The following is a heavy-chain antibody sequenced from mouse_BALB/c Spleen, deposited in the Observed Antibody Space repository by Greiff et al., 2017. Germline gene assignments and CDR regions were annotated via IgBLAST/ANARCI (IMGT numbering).Heavy chain of an antibody. Sequence: VQLKESGPGLVKPSQSLSLTCTVTGYSITSDYAWNWIRQFPGNKLEWMGYISYSGSTSYNPSLKCRISITRDTSKNQFFLQLNSVTTEDTATYYCARSDYYGLYYAMDYWGQGTSVTVSS. CDR1: GYSITSDYA. V-gene: IGHV3-2*02. CDR2: ISYSGST. J-gene: IGHJ4*01. D-gene: IGHD1-1*01. CDR3: ARSDYYGLYYAMDY.